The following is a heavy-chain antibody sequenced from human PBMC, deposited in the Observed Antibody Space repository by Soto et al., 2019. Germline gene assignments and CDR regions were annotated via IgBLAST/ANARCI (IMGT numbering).Heavy chain of an antibody. D-gene: IGHD3-22*01. CDR1: GGSFSGYY. Sequence: PSETLSLTCAVYGGSFSGYYWGWIRQPPGKGLEWIGEINHSGSTNYNPSLKSRVTISVDTSKNQFSLKLSSVTAADTAVYYCARSSAVTMIVVVITLGWFDPWGQGTLVTVSS. J-gene: IGHJ5*02. CDR2: INHSGST. CDR3: ARSSAVTMIVVVITLGWFDP. V-gene: IGHV4-34*01.